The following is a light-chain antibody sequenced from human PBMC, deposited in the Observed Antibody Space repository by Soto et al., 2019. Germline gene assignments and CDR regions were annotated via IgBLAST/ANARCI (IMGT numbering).Light chain of an antibody. Sequence: DIVMTQSPLSLPVIPVEPASISFRSSQSLLQSNGYNYLDWYLQKPGQSPQLLIYLGSNRASGVPDRFSGSESGTDFTLKVSRVEAEDVGVYYCMQAVQTPTFGQGTKVDIK. V-gene: IGKV2-28*01. CDR3: MQAVQTPT. CDR2: LGS. J-gene: IGKJ1*01. CDR1: QSLLQSNGYNY.